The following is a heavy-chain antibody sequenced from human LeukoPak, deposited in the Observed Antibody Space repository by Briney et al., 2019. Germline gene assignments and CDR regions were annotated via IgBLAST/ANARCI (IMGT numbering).Heavy chain of an antibody. J-gene: IGHJ3*02. CDR2: ISSSSSTI. Sequence: PGGSLRLSCAASRFTFSSYSMNWVRQAPGKGLEWVSYISSSSSTIYNADSVKGRFTISRDNAKNSLYLQMNSLRAEDTAVYYCARGPYYYDSSGYAFDIWGQGTMVTVSS. V-gene: IGHV3-48*01. CDR3: ARGPYYYDSSGYAFDI. D-gene: IGHD3-22*01. CDR1: RFTFSSYS.